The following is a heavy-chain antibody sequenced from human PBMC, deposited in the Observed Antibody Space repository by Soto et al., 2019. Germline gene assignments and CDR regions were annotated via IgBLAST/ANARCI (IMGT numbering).Heavy chain of an antibody. J-gene: IGHJ6*03. V-gene: IGHV4-59*01. CDR3: ASSVYYYYMDV. CDR1: GGSISSYY. Sequence: SETLSLTCTVSGGSISSYYWSWIRQPPGKGLEWIGYIYYSGSTNYNPSLKSRVTISVDTSKNQFSLKLSSVTAADTAVYYCASSVYYYYMDVWGKGTTVTVSS. CDR2: IYYSGST.